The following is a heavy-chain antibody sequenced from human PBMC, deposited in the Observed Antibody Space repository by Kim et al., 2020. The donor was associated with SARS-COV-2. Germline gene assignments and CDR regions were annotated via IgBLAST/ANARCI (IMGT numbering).Heavy chain of an antibody. J-gene: IGHJ4*02. CDR3: AKDILRFGVIGEYYFDY. D-gene: IGHD3-10*01. Sequence: GGSLRLSCAASGFTFDDYTMHWVRQAPGKGLEWVSLISWDGGSTYYADSVKGRFTISRDNSKNSLYLQMNSLRTEDTALYYCAKDILRFGVIGEYYFDYWGQGTLVTVSS. CDR2: ISWDGGST. V-gene: IGHV3-43*01. CDR1: GFTFDDYT.